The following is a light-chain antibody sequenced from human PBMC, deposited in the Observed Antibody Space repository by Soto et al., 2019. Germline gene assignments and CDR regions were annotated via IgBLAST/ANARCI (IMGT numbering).Light chain of an antibody. Sequence: EIVLTQSPATLSLSPGERATLSCRASQSVSNYLTWYQQKPGQAPRLLIYDASNRATGIPAGFSGSGSGTGFTPTISSLEPEDFAIYYCQQHSNWPPKDTFGQGTKMEIK. CDR1: QSVSNY. J-gene: IGKJ2*01. CDR2: DAS. V-gene: IGKV3-11*01. CDR3: QQHSNWPPKDT.